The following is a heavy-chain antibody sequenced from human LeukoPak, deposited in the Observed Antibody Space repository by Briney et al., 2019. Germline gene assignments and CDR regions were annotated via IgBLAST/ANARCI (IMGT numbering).Heavy chain of an antibody. CDR3: ARDSYSSSWYSNWFDP. V-gene: IGHV3-48*03. J-gene: IGHJ5*02. Sequence: GGSLRLSCAASGFTFSSYEMNWVRQAPGKGLEWVSYISSSGSTIYYADSVKGRFTISRDNAKNTLYLQMNSLRAEDTAVYYCARDSYSSSWYSNWFDPWGQGTLVTVSS. CDR1: GFTFSSYE. CDR2: ISSSGSTI. D-gene: IGHD6-13*01.